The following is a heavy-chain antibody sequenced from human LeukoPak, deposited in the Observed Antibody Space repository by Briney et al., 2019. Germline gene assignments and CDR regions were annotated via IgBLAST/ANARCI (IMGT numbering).Heavy chain of an antibody. CDR1: AGTFSSYA. V-gene: IGHV1-69*05. CDR2: IIPIFGTA. D-gene: IGHD3-10*01. Sequence: SVTVSCKASAGTFSSYAISWVRQAPGQGLEWMGGIIPIFGTANYAQKFQGRVTITTDESTSTAYMELSSLRSEDTAVYYCARDIYGSGSHTFDYWGQGTLVTVSS. CDR3: ARDIYGSGSHTFDY. J-gene: IGHJ4*02.